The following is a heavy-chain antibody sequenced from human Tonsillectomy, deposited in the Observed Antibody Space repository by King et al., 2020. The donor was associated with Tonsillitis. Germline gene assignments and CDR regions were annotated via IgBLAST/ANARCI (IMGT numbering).Heavy chain of an antibody. CDR2: IYPGDSDT. CDR3: ARQTSGSYGWFDP. CDR1: GYTFTTSW. Sequence: QLVQSGAEVKRPGESLKISCKGSGYTFTTSWIGWVRQMPGKGLEWMGIIYPGDSDTRYSPSFRGQVTMSFDKSISTAYLQWSSLKASDTAIYYCARQTSGSYGWFDPWGQGTLVTVSS. D-gene: IGHD1-26*01. V-gene: IGHV5-51*01. J-gene: IGHJ5*02.